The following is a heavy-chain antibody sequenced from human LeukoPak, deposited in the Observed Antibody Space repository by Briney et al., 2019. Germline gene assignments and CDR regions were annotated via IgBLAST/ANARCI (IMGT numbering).Heavy chain of an antibody. CDR1: GFTLSSYA. Sequence: TGGSLRLSCAAAGFTLSSYAMHWVRQAPGKGLGWVAVISYDGSNKYYADSVKGRFTISRDNAKNTLYLQMNSLRAEDTAVYYCARDQAVAGYYGSGSFSYGMDVWGQGITVSVSS. D-gene: IGHD3-10*01. V-gene: IGHV3-30-3*01. J-gene: IGHJ6*02. CDR3: ARDQAVAGYYGSGSFSYGMDV. CDR2: ISYDGSNK.